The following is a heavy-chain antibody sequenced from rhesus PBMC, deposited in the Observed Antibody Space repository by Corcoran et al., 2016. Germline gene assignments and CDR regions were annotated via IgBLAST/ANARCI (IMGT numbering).Heavy chain of an antibody. CDR2: FYGNSASN. CDR1: GGSFSGGYY. J-gene: IGHJ4*01. CDR3: ARGVDTVGTSSFDD. V-gene: IGHV4S7*01. D-gene: IGHD5-24*01. Sequence: QVQLQESGPGLVKPSETLSLTCAVSGGSFSGGYYWGWIRLPPGKGLEWIGNFYGNSASNYYNPSLKSRVTISKDTSKNQFSLKLSSVTAADTAVYYCARGVDTVGTSSFDDWGQGVLVTVSS.